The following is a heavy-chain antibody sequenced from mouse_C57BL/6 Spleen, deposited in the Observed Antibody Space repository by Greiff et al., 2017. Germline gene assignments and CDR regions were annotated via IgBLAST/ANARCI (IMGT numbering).Heavy chain of an antibody. CDR3: ASYYGSSPWYFDV. Sequence: QVQMQQPGAELVKPGASVKMSCKASGYTFTSYWITWVKQRPGQGLEWIGDIYPGSGSTNYNEKFKSKATLTVDTSSSTAYMQLSSLTSEDSAVYYCASYYGSSPWYFDVWGTGTTVTVSS. J-gene: IGHJ1*03. D-gene: IGHD1-1*01. V-gene: IGHV1-55*01. CDR2: IYPGSGST. CDR1: GYTFTSYW.